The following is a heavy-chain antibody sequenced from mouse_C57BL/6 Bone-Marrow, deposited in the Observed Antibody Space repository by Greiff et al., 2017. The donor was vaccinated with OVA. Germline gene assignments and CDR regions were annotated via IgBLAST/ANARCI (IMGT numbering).Heavy chain of an antibody. J-gene: IGHJ4*01. CDR1: GYTFTSYW. CDR2: IYPGSGST. V-gene: IGHV1-55*01. Sequence: QVQLQQPGAELVKPGASVKMSCKASGYTFTSYWITWVKQRPGQGLEWIGDIYPGSGSTNYNEKFKSKATLTGDTSSSTAYMQLSSLKSEDSAVYYGAGEDYYGSRAYAMDYGGQGTSVTVSS. D-gene: IGHD1-1*01. CDR3: AGEDYYGSRAYAMDY.